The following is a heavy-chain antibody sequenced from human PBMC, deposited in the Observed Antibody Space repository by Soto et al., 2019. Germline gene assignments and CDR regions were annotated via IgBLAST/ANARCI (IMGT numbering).Heavy chain of an antibody. CDR1: GGSISSSSYY. V-gene: IGHV4-39*01. CDR3: ARIGYCSSTSCYQEAIMVDY. D-gene: IGHD2-2*01. CDR2: IYYSGST. J-gene: IGHJ4*02. Sequence: QLQLQESGPGLVKPSETLSLTCTVSGGSISSSSYYWGWIRQPPGKGLEWIGSIYYSGSTYYNPSLKSRVTISVDTSKNQFSLKLSSVTAADTAVYYCARIGYCSSTSCYQEAIMVDYWGQGTLVTVSS.